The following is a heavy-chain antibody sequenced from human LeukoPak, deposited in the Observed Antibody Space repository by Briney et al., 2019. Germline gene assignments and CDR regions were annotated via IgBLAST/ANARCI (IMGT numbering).Heavy chain of an antibody. CDR2: IRYDGWYDGSNG. V-gene: IGHV3-30*02. D-gene: IGHD3-22*01. CDR3: ARDPPSQKDYYDMNAMDGV. Sequence: GGSLRLSCAASGFIFSSYDMHWVRQAPGKGLEWVAFIRYDGWYDGSNGYYADSVKGRFTISRDNSKNTLYLQMNSLRAEDTAVYYCARDPPSQKDYYDMNAMDGVWGQGTTVTVSS. J-gene: IGHJ6*02. CDR1: GFIFSSYD.